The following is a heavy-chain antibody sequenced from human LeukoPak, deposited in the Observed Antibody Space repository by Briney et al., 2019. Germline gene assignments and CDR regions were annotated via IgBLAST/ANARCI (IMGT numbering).Heavy chain of an antibody. J-gene: IGHJ4*02. V-gene: IGHV1-2*06. Sequence: GASVKVSCKASGYTFTDYYIHWVRQAPGQGLEWMGRINPNSGGTNYAQKFQGRVTMTRDTSISTAYMELRRLRSEDTAVYYCARDQEAFDYWGQGTLVTVSS. CDR2: INPNSGGT. CDR1: GYTFTDYY. CDR3: ARDQEAFDY.